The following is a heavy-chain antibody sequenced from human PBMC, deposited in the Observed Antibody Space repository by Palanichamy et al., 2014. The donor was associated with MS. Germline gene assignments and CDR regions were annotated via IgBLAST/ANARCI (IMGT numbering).Heavy chain of an antibody. V-gene: IGHV4-31*03. J-gene: IGHJ5*02. CDR2: ISNSGST. D-gene: IGHD1-26*01. CDR1: RGSISSGAYY. Sequence: QVQLQESGPGLVKPSQTLSLTCTVSRGSISSGAYYWSWIRQHPGKGLEWIGYISNSGSTNYNPSLKSRLTISVDTSKNQFSLKLTSIIAADTAVYYCAREAHDWVGGSYSGWFDPWGQGTLVTVSS. CDR3: AREAHDWVGGSYSGWFDP.